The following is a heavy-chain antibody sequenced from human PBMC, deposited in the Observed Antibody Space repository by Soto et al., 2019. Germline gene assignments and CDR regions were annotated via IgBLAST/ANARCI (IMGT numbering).Heavy chain of an antibody. V-gene: IGHV5-10-1*01. J-gene: IGHJ6*02. D-gene: IGHD1-20*01. CDR3: ASGITGTGYYYYGMDV. CDR1: GYSFTSYW. Sequence: PXESLKISCKGSGYSFTSYWISWVRQRPGKGLEWMGRIDPSDSYTNYSPSFQGHVTISADKSISTAYLQWSSLKASDNAMYYCASGITGTGYYYYGMDVWGQGTTVTVSS. CDR2: IDPSDSYT.